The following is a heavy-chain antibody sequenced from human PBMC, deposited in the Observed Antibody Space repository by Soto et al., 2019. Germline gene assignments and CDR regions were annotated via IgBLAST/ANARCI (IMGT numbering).Heavy chain of an antibody. CDR3: ARRCSSTSCEPPHLKRTNNWFDP. CDR1: GGSISSYY. J-gene: IGHJ5*02. D-gene: IGHD2-2*01. Sequence: SETLSLTCTVSGGSISSYYWSWIRQPPGKGLEWIGYIYYSGSTNYNPSLKSRVTISVDTSKNQFSLKLSSVTAADTAVYYCARRCSSTSCEPPHLKRTNNWFDPWGQGTLVTVSS. CDR2: IYYSGST. V-gene: IGHV4-59*08.